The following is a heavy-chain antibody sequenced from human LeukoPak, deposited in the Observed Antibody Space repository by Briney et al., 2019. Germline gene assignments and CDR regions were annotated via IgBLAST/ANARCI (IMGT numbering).Heavy chain of an antibody. V-gene: IGHV1-24*01. CDR2: FDPEDGET. Sequence: ASVKVSCKASGGTFSSYAISWVRQAPGQGLEWMGGFDPEDGETIYAQKFQGRVTMTEDTSTDTAYMELSSLRSEDTAVYYCATVSRSSGYYPYYFDYWGQGTLVTVSS. CDR1: GGTFSSYA. D-gene: IGHD3-22*01. J-gene: IGHJ4*02. CDR3: ATVSRSSGYYPYYFDY.